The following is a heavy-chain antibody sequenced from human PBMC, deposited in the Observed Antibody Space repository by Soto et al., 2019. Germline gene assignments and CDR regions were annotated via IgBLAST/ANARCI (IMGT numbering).Heavy chain of an antibody. CDR3: AKLYDSSYFDY. J-gene: IGHJ4*02. CDR2: FSGSGGST. V-gene: IGHV3-23*01. Sequence: GGSLRLSCVASGFTFSNFAMSWVRQAPGKGLEWVSGFSGSGGSTDYADSVKGRFTISRDNSKNTLYLQMNSLRAEDTAVYYCAKLYDSSYFDYWGQGTLVTVSS. D-gene: IGHD3-22*01. CDR1: GFTFSNFA.